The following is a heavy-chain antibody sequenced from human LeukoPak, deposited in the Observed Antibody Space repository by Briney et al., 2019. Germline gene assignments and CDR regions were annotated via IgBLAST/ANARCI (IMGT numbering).Heavy chain of an antibody. D-gene: IGHD3-16*01. J-gene: IGHJ3*02. CDR1: GFTFSSYA. CDR3: AKDSIYGGWGNAFDI. CDR2: ISYDGSNK. Sequence: PGRSLRLSCAASGFTFSSYAMHWVRQAPGKGLEWVAVISYDGSNKYYADSVKGRFTISRDNSKNMLYLQMNSLRVEDAAVYYCAKDSIYGGWGNAFDIWGQGTMVTVSS. V-gene: IGHV3-30-3*01.